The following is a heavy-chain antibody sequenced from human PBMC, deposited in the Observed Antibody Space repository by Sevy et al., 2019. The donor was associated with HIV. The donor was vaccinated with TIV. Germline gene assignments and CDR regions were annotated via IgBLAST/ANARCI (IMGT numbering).Heavy chain of an antibody. CDR3: ATWIGSSSPGEVDY. D-gene: IGHD6-6*01. CDR1: GYTFTGYY. J-gene: IGHJ4*02. CDR2: INPNSGGT. Sequence: ASVKVSCKASGYTFTGYYMHWVRQAPGQGLEWMGWINPNSGGTNYAQKFQGTVTMTRDTSISTAYMELSRLRSDDTAVYYCATWIGSSSPGEVDYWGQGTLVTVSS. V-gene: IGHV1-2*02.